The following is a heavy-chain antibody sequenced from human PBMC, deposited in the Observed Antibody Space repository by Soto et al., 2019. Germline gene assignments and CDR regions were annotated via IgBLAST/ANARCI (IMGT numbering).Heavy chain of an antibody. CDR2: IIPIFSTA. CDR3: ARLGGGYCISTSCYDYYYYYGMDV. V-gene: IGHV1-69*13. CDR1: GGTFSSYA. D-gene: IGHD2-2*01. Sequence: ASVQVSCKDSGGTFSSYAISWVRQAPGQGKERMGKIIPIFSTANYAQKKKGRDTITADESTSTDYMELSSLRFEDTAVYYCARLGGGYCISTSCYDYYYYYGMDVWGQGTTVTVSS. J-gene: IGHJ6*02.